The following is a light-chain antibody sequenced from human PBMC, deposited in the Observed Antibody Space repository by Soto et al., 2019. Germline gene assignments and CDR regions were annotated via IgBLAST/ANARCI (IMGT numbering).Light chain of an antibody. J-gene: IGKJ5*01. CDR2: DAS. CDR1: QSISSW. V-gene: IGKV1-5*01. Sequence: DIQMTQSPSTLSASVGDRVTITCRASQSISSWLAWYQQKPGKAPKLLIYDASSLESGVPSRFSGSESGTEFTLTISSLQPDDFATYYCQQYNSYPITFGQGTRLEI. CDR3: QQYNSYPIT.